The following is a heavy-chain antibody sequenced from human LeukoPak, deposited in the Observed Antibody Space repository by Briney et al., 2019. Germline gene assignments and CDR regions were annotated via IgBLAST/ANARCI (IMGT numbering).Heavy chain of an antibody. CDR1: GGTFTIYA. D-gene: IGHD6-13*01. CDR3: ARGRQRGQQLLSH. V-gene: IGHV1-69*05. Sequence: SVKVSCKASGGTFTIYAISWVRQAPGQGLEWMGGITPIFGTANYAQKFQGRVTITTDESTRTAYMALSSLRSEDTAVYYCARGRQRGQQLLSHWGQGTLVTVSS. CDR2: ITPIFGTA. J-gene: IGHJ4*02.